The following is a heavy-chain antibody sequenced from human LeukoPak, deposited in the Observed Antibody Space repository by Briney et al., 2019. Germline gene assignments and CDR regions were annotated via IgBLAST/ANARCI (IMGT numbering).Heavy chain of an antibody. J-gene: IGHJ4*02. D-gene: IGHD1-1*01. CDR1: GGSISNYY. CDR2: INYSGNT. V-gene: IGHV4-59*08. Sequence: PSETLSLTCTVSGGSISNYYWSWIRQPPGKGLEWIAYINYSGNTNYNPSLKSRVAISVDTSKNQFSLKLTSVTAADTAVYYCATWRTAKTGFDFWGQGTPVTVSP. CDR3: ATWRTAKTGFDF.